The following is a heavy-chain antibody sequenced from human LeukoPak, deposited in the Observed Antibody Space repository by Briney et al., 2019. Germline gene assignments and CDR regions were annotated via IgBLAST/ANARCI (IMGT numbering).Heavy chain of an antibody. J-gene: IGHJ4*02. CDR1: GFTFSSYA. CDR2: ISGSGGST. D-gene: IGHD3-22*01. Sequence: GGSLRLSCAASGFTFSSYAMSWVRQAPGKRLEWVSTISGSGGSTYYADSVKGRFTISRDNSKNTLYLQMNSLRAEDTTLYYCAKDYFDTSGYFRVPHVFDFWGQGTLVTVSS. CDR3: AKDYFDTSGYFRVPHVFDF. V-gene: IGHV3-23*01.